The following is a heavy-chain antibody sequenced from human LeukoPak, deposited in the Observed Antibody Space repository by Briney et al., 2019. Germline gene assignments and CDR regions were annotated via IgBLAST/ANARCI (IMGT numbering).Heavy chain of an antibody. D-gene: IGHD6-19*01. Sequence: GGSLRLSCAASGFTFSSYGMHWVRQAPGKGLEWMAFIRYDGSYKSYADSVKGRFTISRDNSKNTLYLQMNSLRAEDTAVYYCARILDSAWGELGYWGQGTLVTVSS. CDR1: GFTFSSYG. V-gene: IGHV3-30*02. CDR2: IRYDGSYK. J-gene: IGHJ4*02. CDR3: ARILDSAWGELGY.